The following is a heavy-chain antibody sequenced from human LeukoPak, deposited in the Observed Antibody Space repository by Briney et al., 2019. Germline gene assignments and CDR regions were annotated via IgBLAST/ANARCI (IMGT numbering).Heavy chain of an antibody. D-gene: IGHD6-13*01. V-gene: IGHV3-7*01. CDR2: IKQDGSEK. J-gene: IGHJ6*04. Sequence: QPGGSLRLSCEASGFTFSSYWMSWVRQAPGKGLEWVANIKQDGSEKYYVDSVKGRFTISRDNAKKSLYLQMNSLRVEDTAVYYCAKEILSSSWGKGTTVTVSS. CDR3: AKEILSSS. CDR1: GFTFSSYW.